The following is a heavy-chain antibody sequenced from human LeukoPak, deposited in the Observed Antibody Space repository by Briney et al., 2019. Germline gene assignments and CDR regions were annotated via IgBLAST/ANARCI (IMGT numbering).Heavy chain of an antibody. CDR2: VYSSGNT. CDR3: VRDRELTY. Sequence: PSGTLSLTCYVSLGSINSYYWNWIRRPPGKGLEWIGYVYSSGNTNYSPSLKGRAIISADTSKNQFSLKLTSVTAADTAVYYCVRDRELTYWGQGILVTVSS. V-gene: IGHV4-4*08. CDR1: LGSINSYY. D-gene: IGHD3-10*01. J-gene: IGHJ4*02.